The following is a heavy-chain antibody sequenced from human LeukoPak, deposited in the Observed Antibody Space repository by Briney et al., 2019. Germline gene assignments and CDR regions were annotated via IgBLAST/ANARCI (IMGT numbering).Heavy chain of an antibody. CDR2: ISSSSSYI. Sequence: GGSLRLSCAASGFTLSSYSMNWVRQAPGKGLEWVSSISSSSSYIYYADSVKGRFTISRDNAKNSLYLQMNSLRAEDTAVYYCARVEGLGWFDHWGQGTLVTVSS. CDR3: ARVEGLGWFDH. D-gene: IGHD3/OR15-3a*01. J-gene: IGHJ5*02. CDR1: GFTLSSYS. V-gene: IGHV3-21*01.